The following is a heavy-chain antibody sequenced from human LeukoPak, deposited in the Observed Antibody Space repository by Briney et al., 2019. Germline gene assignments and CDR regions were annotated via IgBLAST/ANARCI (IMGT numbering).Heavy chain of an antibody. Sequence: GGSLRLSCAASGFTFSSYSMNWVRQAPGMGLEWVSSISSGSTYIYYADSLKGRFTISRDNVKNSLYLQIDSLRAEDTAVYYCARAFAHDAFDIWGQGTMVTVSS. D-gene: IGHD2/OR15-2a*01. CDR3: ARAFAHDAFDI. J-gene: IGHJ3*02. CDR1: GFTFSSYS. CDR2: ISSGSTYI. V-gene: IGHV3-21*01.